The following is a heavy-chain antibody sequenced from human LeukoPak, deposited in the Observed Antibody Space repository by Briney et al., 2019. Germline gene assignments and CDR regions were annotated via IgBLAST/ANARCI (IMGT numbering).Heavy chain of an antibody. CDR2: IYYSGST. CDR3: ARPTVTNRKYWYFDL. J-gene: IGHJ2*01. V-gene: IGHV4-39*01. D-gene: IGHD4-17*01. CDR1: GDSISSSSYY. Sequence: SETLSLTCTVSGDSISSSSYYWGWIRQPPGKGLEWIGSIYYSGSTYYNPSLKSRVTISVDTSKNQFSLKLSSVTAADTAVYYCARPTVTNRKYWYFDLWGRGTLVTVSS.